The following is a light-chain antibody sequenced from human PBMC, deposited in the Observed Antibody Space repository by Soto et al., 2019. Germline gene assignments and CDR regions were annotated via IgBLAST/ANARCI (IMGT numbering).Light chain of an antibody. V-gene: IGLV1-44*01. CDR1: SSNIGSNV. J-gene: IGLJ2*01. CDR3: RTWDDSLDGPV. CDR2: NDN. Sequence: QSVLTQPPSASGTPGQRVSISCSGSSSNIGSNVVSWYQQVPGTAPKLLIYNDNRRPSGVPDRISASKSGASASLAISGLQSEDEADYYCRTWDDSLDGPVFGGGTKVTVL.